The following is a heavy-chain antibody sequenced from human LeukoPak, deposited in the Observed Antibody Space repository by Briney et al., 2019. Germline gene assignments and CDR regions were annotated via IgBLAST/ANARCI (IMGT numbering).Heavy chain of an antibody. V-gene: IGHV1-18*01. J-gene: IGHJ5*02. CDR2: ISAYNGNT. CDR1: GYTFTSYG. Sequence: ASVKVSCKASGYTFTSYGISWVRQAPGQGLEWMGWISAYNGNTNYAQKLQGRVTMTTDTSTSTAYMELRSLRSDDTAVYYCALPRHDCYGSGSHWGAGFDPWGQGTLVTVSS. D-gene: IGHD3-10*01. CDR3: ALPRHDCYGSGSHWGAGFDP.